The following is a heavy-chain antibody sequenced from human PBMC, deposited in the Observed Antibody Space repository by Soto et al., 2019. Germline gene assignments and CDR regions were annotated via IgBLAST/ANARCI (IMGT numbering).Heavy chain of an antibody. CDR1: GFTFSTFD. Sequence: XXSLRLSCAASGFTFSTFDMTWVRQAPGXXXXXXXXIXXXREXXNYXXXXXXXSXXXKXXXNNALYIQMNSLTADDTAVYFCVKGAWLDYWGQGKMVTVSS. J-gene: IGHJ4*02. CDR3: VKGAWLDY. V-gene: IGHV3-23*01. CDR2: IXXXREXX.